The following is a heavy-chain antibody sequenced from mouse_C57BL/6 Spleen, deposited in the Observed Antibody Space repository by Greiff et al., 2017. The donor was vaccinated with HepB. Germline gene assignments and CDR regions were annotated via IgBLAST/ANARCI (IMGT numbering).Heavy chain of an antibody. CDR3: ARGTTEDY. CDR2: IYPGDGDT. Sequence: QVQLKQPGAELVKPGASVKISCKASGYAFSSSWMNWVKQRPGKGLEWIGRIYPGDGDTNYNGKFKGKATLTADKSSSTAYMQLSSLTSEDSAVYFCARGTTEDYWGQGTTLTVSS. V-gene: IGHV1-82*01. D-gene: IGHD1-1*01. J-gene: IGHJ2*01. CDR1: GYAFSSSW.